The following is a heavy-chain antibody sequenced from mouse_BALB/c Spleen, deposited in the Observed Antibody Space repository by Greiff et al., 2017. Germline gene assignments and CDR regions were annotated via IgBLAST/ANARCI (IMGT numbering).Heavy chain of an antibody. CDR3: ARLGTKAMDY. D-gene: IGHD2-3*01. CDR2: IDTSDSYT. J-gene: IGHJ4*01. Sequence: QVQLQQPGAELVMPGASVKMSCKASGYTFTDYWMHWVKQRPGQGLEWIGAIDTSDSYTSYNQKFKGKATLTVDESSSTAYMQLSSLTSEDSAVYYCARLGTKAMDYWGQGTSVTVSS. V-gene: IGHV1-69*01. CDR1: GYTFTDYW.